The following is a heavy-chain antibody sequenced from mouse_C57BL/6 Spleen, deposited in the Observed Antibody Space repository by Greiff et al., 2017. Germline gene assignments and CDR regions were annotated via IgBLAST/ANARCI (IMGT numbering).Heavy chain of an antibody. D-gene: IGHD1-1*01. CDR3: APITTGVATEAMDY. CDR2: IHPNSGST. V-gene: IGHV1-64*01. J-gene: IGHJ4*01. Sequence: VQLQQPGAELVKPGASVKLSCKASGYTFTSYWMHWVKQRPGQGLEWIGMIHPNSGSTNYNEKFKSKATLTVDKSSSTAYMQLSSLTSEDSAVYYCAPITTGVATEAMDYWGQGTSVTVSS. CDR1: GYTFTSYW.